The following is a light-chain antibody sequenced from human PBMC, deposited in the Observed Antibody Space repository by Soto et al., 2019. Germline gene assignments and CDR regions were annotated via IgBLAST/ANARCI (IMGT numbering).Light chain of an antibody. J-gene: IGKJ3*01. CDR3: QQYNNWLLFT. CDR1: QSVSSN. CDR2: GAS. V-gene: IGKV3-15*01. Sequence: EIVMTQSPATLSVSPGERATLSCRASQSVSSNLAWYQQKPGQAPRPLIYGASTRATAIPARFSGSGSGTEFILTISRLQSEDFAVYYCQQYNNWLLFTFGPGTKVDIK.